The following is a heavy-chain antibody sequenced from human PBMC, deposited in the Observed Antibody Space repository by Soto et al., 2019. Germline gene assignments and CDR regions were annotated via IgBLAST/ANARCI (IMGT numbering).Heavy chain of an antibody. D-gene: IGHD6-13*01. V-gene: IGHV3-30-3*01. CDR2: ISYDGSNK. J-gene: IGHJ4*02. Sequence: GGSLRLSCAASGFTFSSYAMHWVRQAPGKGLEWVAVISYDGSNKYYADSVKGRFTISRDNSKNTLYLQMNSLRAEDTAVYYCARDRIAAAGFLDYWGQGTLVTVSS. CDR1: GFTFSSYA. CDR3: ARDRIAAAGFLDY.